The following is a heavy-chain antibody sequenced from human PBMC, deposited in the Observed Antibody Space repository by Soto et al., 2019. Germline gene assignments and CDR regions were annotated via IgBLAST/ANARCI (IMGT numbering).Heavy chain of an antibody. Sequence: QVQLVQSGAEVKKPGSSVKVSCKASGGTFSSYAISWVRQAPGQGLEWMGGIIPIFGTANYAQKFQGRVTITADESTSTAYMELSSLRSGDTAVYYCARDREITMVRGNYYGMDVWGQGTTVTVSS. CDR3: ARDREITMVRGNYYGMDV. J-gene: IGHJ6*02. CDR1: GGTFSSYA. CDR2: IIPIFGTA. D-gene: IGHD3-10*01. V-gene: IGHV1-69*01.